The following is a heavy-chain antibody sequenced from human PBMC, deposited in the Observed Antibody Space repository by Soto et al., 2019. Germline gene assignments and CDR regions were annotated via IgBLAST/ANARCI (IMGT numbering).Heavy chain of an antibody. CDR2: ISGSSTYI. CDR1: GFTFSHYK. V-gene: IGHV3-21*01. Sequence: EGQLEESGGGLVKPGGSLTLSCVGSGFTFSHYKMNWVRQAPGQGLEWVSSISGSSTYIYYADSVRGRFTISRDNAKNSVHLQMNSLRVEDTAVYFCARADLPPGTSFNSWFDPWGQGTLVTVSS. CDR3: ARADLPPGTSFNSWFDP. D-gene: IGHD1-1*01. J-gene: IGHJ5*02.